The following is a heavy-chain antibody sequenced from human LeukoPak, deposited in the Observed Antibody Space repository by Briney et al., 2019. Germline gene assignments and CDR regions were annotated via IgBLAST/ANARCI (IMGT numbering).Heavy chain of an antibody. J-gene: IGHJ5*02. CDR1: GYTFTSYD. CDR3: ARGARANWFDP. Sequence: SVKVSCKASGYTFTSYDINWVRQATGQGLEWMGWMNPNSGNTGYAQKFQGRVIITRNTSISTAYMELSSLRSEDTAVYYCARGARANWFDPWGQGTLVTVSS. CDR2: MNPNSGNT. V-gene: IGHV1-8*03.